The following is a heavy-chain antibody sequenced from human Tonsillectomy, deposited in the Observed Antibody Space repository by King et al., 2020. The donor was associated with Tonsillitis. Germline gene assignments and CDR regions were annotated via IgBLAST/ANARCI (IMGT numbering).Heavy chain of an antibody. D-gene: IGHD3-3*01. CDR2: IYTSGST. J-gene: IGHJ3*02. Sequence: VQLQESGPGLVKPSETLSLTCSVSGGSISRYYWSWIRQTAGKGLAWIGRIYTSGSTNYNPSLKSRVTTSVDTSKNQFSLKLSSVTAADTAGYYCARVTDYDFWSGYSNAFDIWGQGTMVTVSS. CDR3: ARVTDYDFWSGYSNAFDI. CDR1: GGSISRYY. V-gene: IGHV4-4*07.